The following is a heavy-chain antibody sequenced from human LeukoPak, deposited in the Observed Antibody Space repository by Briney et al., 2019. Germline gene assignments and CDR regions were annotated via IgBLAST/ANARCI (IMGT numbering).Heavy chain of an antibody. CDR2: ISHTGHT. J-gene: IGHJ4*02. CDR3: ARGPYSSDAGY. CDR1: GGSFTSYY. Sequence: SETLSLTCAVYGGSFTSYYWSWIRQPPGKGLEWIGEISHTGHTNYNPSLKSRVTMSVEPSKNQLSLILSSVTAAGTAVYYCARGPYSSDAGYWGQGTLVTVSS. D-gene: IGHD6-25*01. V-gene: IGHV4-34*01.